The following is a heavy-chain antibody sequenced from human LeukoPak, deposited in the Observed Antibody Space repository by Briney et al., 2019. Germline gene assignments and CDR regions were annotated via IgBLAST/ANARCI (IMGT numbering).Heavy chain of an antibody. D-gene: IGHD1-14*01. CDR2: ISGSGSFI. Sequence: RTGGSLRLSCTGSGFTFSTTSINWVRLAPGQGLEWVSTISGSGSFIRYLDSVKGRFTISRDNANNSVYLQMDSLRVDDTAVYFCAKANEPLNRFEPWGQGTLVTVSS. J-gene: IGHJ5*02. V-gene: IGHV3-21*04. CDR3: AKANEPLNRFEP. CDR1: GFTFSTTS.